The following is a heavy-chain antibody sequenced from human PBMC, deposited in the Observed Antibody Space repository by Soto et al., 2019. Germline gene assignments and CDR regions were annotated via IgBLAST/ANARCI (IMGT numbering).Heavy chain of an antibody. Sequence: PGGSLRLSCVASGFTFKNYAMHWVRQAPGRGLEWVSAISGSGGSTYYANSVKGRFTLSRDNSKNTLYLQMDSLRAEDTAVSYFATDLRAYTGYQVFGYWGKGILVTASS. CDR3: ATDLRAYTGYQVFGY. D-gene: IGHD5-12*01. J-gene: IGHJ4*02. CDR2: ISGSGGST. CDR1: GFTFKNYA. V-gene: IGHV3-23*01.